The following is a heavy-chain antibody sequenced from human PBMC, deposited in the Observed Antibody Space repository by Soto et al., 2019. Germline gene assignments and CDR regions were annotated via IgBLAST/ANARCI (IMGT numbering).Heavy chain of an antibody. D-gene: IGHD5-12*01. CDR1: GFTFSSYT. CDR3: VRWGYIVNDFTPPSGYYFFYGVDV. J-gene: IGHJ6*02. CDR2: ISGSGDYT. V-gene: IGHV3-23*01. Sequence: EVQLLESGGTLVQRGGSLRLSCAASGFTFSSYTMSWVRQAPGKGLEWVSAISGSGDYTYYAESLRGRFTISRDNSKKTLSLQVNTLGADDTAVYYCVRWGYIVNDFTPPSGYYFFYGVDVWGQGTTVTVSS.